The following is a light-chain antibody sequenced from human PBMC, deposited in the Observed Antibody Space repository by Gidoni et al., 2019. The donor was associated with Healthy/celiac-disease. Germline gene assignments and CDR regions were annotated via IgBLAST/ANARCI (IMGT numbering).Light chain of an antibody. Sequence: EIVLTQSPATLSLSPGERDTLSCRASQSVSSYLAWYQQKPGQAPRLLIYDASNSATGIPARFSGSGSWTDFTLTISSLEPEDFAVYYCQQRSNWPPLTFGQGTRLEIK. J-gene: IGKJ5*01. CDR3: QQRSNWPPLT. V-gene: IGKV3-11*01. CDR1: QSVSSY. CDR2: DAS.